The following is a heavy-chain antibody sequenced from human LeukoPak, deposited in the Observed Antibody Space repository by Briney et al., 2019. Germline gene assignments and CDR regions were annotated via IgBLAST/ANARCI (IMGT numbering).Heavy chain of an antibody. D-gene: IGHD3-22*01. Sequence: PGGSLRLSCTASGFTVRTNYMSWVRQAPGKGLEWVSVIYSSGDTYYADSVKGRFTISRDNSKNTLYLQMNSLRAEDTAVYYCARDGFSSGYPYDAFDIWGQGTMVTVSS. J-gene: IGHJ3*02. CDR1: GFTVRTNY. V-gene: IGHV3-66*01. CDR3: ARDGFSSGYPYDAFDI. CDR2: IYSSGDT.